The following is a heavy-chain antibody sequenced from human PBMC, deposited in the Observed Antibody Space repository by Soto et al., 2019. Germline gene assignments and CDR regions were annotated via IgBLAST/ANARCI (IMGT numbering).Heavy chain of an antibody. CDR1: GFTFSSYA. CDR3: AREYSSSATHHKFYYYYYYGMDV. Sequence: QVQLVESGGGVVQPGRSLRLSCAASGFTFSSYAMHWVRQAPGKGLEWVAVISYDGSNKYYADSVKGRFTISRDNSKKTLDLKMNSVRVEDTAVYYCAREYSSSATHHKFYYYYYYGMDVWGQGTTVTVSS. V-gene: IGHV3-30-3*01. J-gene: IGHJ6*02. CDR2: ISYDGSNK. D-gene: IGHD6-6*01.